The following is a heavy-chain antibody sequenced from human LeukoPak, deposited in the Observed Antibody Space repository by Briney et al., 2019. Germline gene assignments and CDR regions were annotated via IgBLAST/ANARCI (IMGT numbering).Heavy chain of an antibody. CDR1: GFTFGDYA. Sequence: GGSLRLSCIASGFTFGDYAMTWVRQVPGKGLEWVGFIRSKVYGGTPEYAASVKGRFTISRDDSKGIAYLQMNSLKTEDTAVYYCTRDQTPYYWGQGTLVTVSS. J-gene: IGHJ4*02. CDR3: TRDQTPYY. V-gene: IGHV3-49*04. CDR2: IRSKVYGGTP.